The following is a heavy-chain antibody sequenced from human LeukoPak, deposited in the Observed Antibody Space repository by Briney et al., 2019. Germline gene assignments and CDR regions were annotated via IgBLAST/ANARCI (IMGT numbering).Heavy chain of an antibody. D-gene: IGHD1-26*01. CDR1: GGSISSGGYY. CDR3: ARAQARGAFSSQYYFDY. Sequence: SETLSLTCTVSGGSISSGGYYWSWTRQHPGKGLEWIGYIYYSGSTYYNPSLKSRVTISVDMSKNQFSLKLSSVTAADTAVYYCARAQARGAFSSQYYFDYWGQGTLVTVSS. CDR2: IYYSGST. V-gene: IGHV4-31*03. J-gene: IGHJ4*02.